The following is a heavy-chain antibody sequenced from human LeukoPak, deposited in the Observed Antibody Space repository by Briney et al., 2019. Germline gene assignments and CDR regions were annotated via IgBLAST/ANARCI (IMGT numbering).Heavy chain of an antibody. D-gene: IGHD6-13*01. CDR2: INHSGST. CDR3: ASSIKAAVLDY. CDR1: GGSFSGYY. Sequence: PSETLSLTCAVYGGSFSGYYWSWIRQPPGKGLEWIGEINHSGSTNYKPSLKSRVTISVDTSKNQFSLKLSSVTAADTAVYYCASSIKAAVLDYWGQGTLVTVSS. V-gene: IGHV4-34*01. J-gene: IGHJ4*02.